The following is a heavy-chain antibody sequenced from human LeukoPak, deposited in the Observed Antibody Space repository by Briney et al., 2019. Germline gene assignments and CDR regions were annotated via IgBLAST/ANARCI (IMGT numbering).Heavy chain of an antibody. Sequence: SQTLSLTCAVSGGSISSGGYSWSWIRQPPGKGLEWIGYIYHSGSTYYNPSLKSRVTISVDRSKNQFSLKLSSVTAADTAVYYCARGAQWSGELFDYWGQGTLVTVSS. V-gene: IGHV4-30-2*01. J-gene: IGHJ4*02. CDR1: GGSISSGGYS. CDR3: ARGAQWSGELFDY. D-gene: IGHD3-10*01. CDR2: IYHSGST.